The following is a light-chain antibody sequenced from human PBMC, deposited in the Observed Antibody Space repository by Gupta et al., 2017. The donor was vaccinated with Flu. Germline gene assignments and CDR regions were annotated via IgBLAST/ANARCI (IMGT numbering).Light chain of an antibody. CDR3: QQNYNTPQS. V-gene: IGKV1-39*01. J-gene: IGKJ2*03. Sequence: DIQLTQSPSSLSASVGDRVTITCRASQSSSSYLNWYQQKPGKAPKLLIYAASSLQSGVPSRFSGSGSGTDFTLTSSSLQPEDFATYYCQQNYNTPQSFGQGTKLEIK. CDR2: AAS. CDR1: QSSSSY.